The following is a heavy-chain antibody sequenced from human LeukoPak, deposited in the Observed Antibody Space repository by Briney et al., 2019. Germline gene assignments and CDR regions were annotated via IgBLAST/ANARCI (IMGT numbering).Heavy chain of an antibody. D-gene: IGHD3-22*01. Sequence: GGSLRLSCAASGFTVSSNYMSWVHQAPGKGLEWVSVIYSGGSTYYADSVKGRFTISRDNSKNTLYLQMNSLRAEDTAVYYCARYYYDSSGYPYFAYWGQGTLVTVSS. CDR1: GFTVSSNY. J-gene: IGHJ4*02. CDR3: ARYYYDSSGYPYFAY. V-gene: IGHV3-53*01. CDR2: IYSGGST.